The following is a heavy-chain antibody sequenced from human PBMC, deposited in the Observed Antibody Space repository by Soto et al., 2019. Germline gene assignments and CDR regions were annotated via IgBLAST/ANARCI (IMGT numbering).Heavy chain of an antibody. CDR3: ARTLYGSGSYYIYYYYGMDV. J-gene: IGHJ6*02. V-gene: IGHV1-3*01. CDR1: EYTFTSYA. D-gene: IGHD3-10*01. Sequence: SIQVPCKSSEYTFTSYAMHWVRQAPGQRLEWMGWINAGNGNTKYSQKFQGRVTITRDTSARTAYMELSRLRSEDTAVYYCARTLYGSGSYYIYYYYGMDVWGQGTTVSVSS. CDR2: INAGNGNT.